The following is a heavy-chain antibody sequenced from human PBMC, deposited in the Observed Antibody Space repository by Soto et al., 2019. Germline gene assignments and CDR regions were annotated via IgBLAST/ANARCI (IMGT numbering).Heavy chain of an antibody. Sequence: QVQLQESGPGLVKPSQTLSLTCTVSGGSISTVDYWWSWIRQSPDMGLEWIGHIYDGGRTYNNPSFASRVTMSVDTSKRQLSLTLSSVSAADTAVYYCARGPSGDKFDSWGQGTLVTVSS. J-gene: IGHJ4*02. CDR1: GGSISTVDYW. CDR3: ARGPSGDKFDS. V-gene: IGHV4-30-4*01. CDR2: IYDGGRT. D-gene: IGHD7-27*01.